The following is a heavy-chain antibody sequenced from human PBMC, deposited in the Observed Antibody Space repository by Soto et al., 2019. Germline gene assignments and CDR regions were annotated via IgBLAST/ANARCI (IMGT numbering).Heavy chain of an antibody. J-gene: IGHJ5*02. D-gene: IGHD3-10*01. Sequence: VRLFCAAPGCTFSDQYMSWIRQAPGKGLEWIGYSSNSGSFTRYADSVKGRFSISRDNSKNTVYLQMTTLRVDDTAKYYCAKNSGWFNTWGQGTLVTVSS. CDR3: AKNSGWFNT. V-gene: IGHV3-11*03. CDR1: GCTFSDQY. CDR2: SSNSGSFT.